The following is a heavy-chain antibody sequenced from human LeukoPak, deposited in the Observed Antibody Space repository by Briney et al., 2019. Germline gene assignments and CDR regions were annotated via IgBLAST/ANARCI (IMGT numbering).Heavy chain of an antibody. Sequence: GGSLRLSCAASGFTVSSYYMNWVRQAPGKELEWVSVIYTGGSTYYADSVKGRFTISRDNSKNTLYLQMNSLRAEDTAVYYCARESYYGSGSGYYFDYWGQGTLVTVSS. CDR3: ARESYYGSGSGYYFDY. D-gene: IGHD3-10*01. CDR2: IYTGGST. CDR1: GFTVSSYY. J-gene: IGHJ4*02. V-gene: IGHV3-53*01.